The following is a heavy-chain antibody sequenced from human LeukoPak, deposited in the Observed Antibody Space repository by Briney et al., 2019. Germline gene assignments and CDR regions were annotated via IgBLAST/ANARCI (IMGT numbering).Heavy chain of an antibody. D-gene: IGHD6-13*01. V-gene: IGHV3-33*01. Sequence: HSGGSLRLSCAASGFTFSNYGMHWVRQAPGKGLEWVAVIWYDGSKKYYADSVKGRFTISRDDSKNTLYLQMNSLRGDDTASYYCAREPLPRYSSSWYRPGGTEFDYWGQGTLVTVSS. CDR1: GFTFSNYG. J-gene: IGHJ4*02. CDR2: IWYDGSKK. CDR3: AREPLPRYSSSWYRPGGTEFDY.